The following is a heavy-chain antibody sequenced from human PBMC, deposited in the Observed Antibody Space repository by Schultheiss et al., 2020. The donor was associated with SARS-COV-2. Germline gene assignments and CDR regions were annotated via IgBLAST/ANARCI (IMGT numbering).Heavy chain of an antibody. D-gene: IGHD2-2*01. Sequence: ASVKVSCKASGYTFTSYGISWVRQAPGQGLEWMGWISTHNENTNYAQRLQGRVTMTTDTSTSTAYMELSRLRSDDTAVYYCARYCSSTSCYYAFDIWGQGTMVTVSS. CDR3: ARYCSSTSCYYAFDI. CDR1: GYTFTSYG. CDR2: ISTHNENT. J-gene: IGHJ3*02. V-gene: IGHV1-18*01.